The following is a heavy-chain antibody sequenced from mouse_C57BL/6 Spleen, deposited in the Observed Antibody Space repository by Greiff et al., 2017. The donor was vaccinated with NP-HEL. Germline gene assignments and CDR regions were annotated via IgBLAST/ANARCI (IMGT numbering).Heavy chain of an antibody. CDR3: ASEFITTVVATHYYAMDY. CDR1: GYTFTSYW. J-gene: IGHJ4*01. V-gene: IGHV1-74*01. D-gene: IGHD1-1*01. Sequence: QVQLQQPGAELVKPGASVKVSCKASGYTFTSYWMHWVKQRPGQGLEWIGRIHPSDSDANYNQKFKGKATLTVDKSSSTAYMQLSSLTSEDSAVYYCASEFITTVVATHYYAMDYWGQGTSVTVSS. CDR2: IHPSDSDA.